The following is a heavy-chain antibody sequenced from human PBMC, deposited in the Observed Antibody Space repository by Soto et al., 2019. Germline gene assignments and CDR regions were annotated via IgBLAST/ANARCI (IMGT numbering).Heavy chain of an antibody. CDR1: VGSISSYY. V-gene: IGHV4-59*01. CDR2: IYYSGST. J-gene: IGHJ4*02. CDR3: ARVAYSSSMYYFDY. Sequence: LSLTFTVSVGSISSYYWSWIRQPPGKGLEWIGYIYYSGSTNYNPSLKSRVTISVDTSKNQFSLKLSSVTAADTAVYYCARVAYSSSMYYFDYWGQGTLVTVSS. D-gene: IGHD6-6*01.